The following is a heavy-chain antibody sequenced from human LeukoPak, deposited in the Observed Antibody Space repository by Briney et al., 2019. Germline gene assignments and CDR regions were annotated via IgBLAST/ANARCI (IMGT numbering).Heavy chain of an antibody. D-gene: IGHD3-22*01. CDR2: IKPTTGST. CDR1: GYTFTSYY. J-gene: IGHJ5*02. Sequence: ASVKVSCKASGYTFTSYYMHWVRQAPGQGLEWMGIIKPTTGSTSYAQKFQGRVTMTRDTSTSTVYMELSSLRSEDTAVYYCARRTDSSGDQYNWFDPWGQGTLVTVSS. V-gene: IGHV1-46*01. CDR3: ARRTDSSGDQYNWFDP.